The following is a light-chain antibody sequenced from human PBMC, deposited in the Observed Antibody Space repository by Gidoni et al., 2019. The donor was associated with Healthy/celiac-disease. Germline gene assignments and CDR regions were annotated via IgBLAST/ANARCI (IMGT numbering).Light chain of an antibody. CDR3: QQSYSTLYT. CDR1: QSISSY. CDR2: AAS. J-gene: IGKJ2*01. Sequence: DIQMTHSPSSTSASVGDRGTIPRRARQSISSYLNWYQQKPGKAPKLLIYAASSLESGVPSRFSGSGSGTDFTLTISSLQPEDFATYYCQQSYSTLYTFGHGTKLEIK. V-gene: IGKV1-39*01.